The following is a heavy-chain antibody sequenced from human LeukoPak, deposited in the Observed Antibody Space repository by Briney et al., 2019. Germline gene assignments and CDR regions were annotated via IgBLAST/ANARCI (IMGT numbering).Heavy chain of an antibody. CDR3: ARTFPPSTVTRIDY. V-gene: IGHV3-48*01. CDR2: ISSSSSTI. CDR1: GFTFSSYS. D-gene: IGHD4-17*01. J-gene: IGHJ4*02. Sequence: PGGSLRLSCAASGFTFSSYSMNWVRQAPGKGLEWVSYISSSSSTIYYADSVKGRFTISRDNAKNSLYLQMNSLRAEDTAVYYCARTFPPSTVTRIDYWGQGTLVTVSS.